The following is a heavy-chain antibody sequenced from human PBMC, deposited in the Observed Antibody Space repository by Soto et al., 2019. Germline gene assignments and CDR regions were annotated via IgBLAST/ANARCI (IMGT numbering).Heavy chain of an antibody. CDR2: ISYDGSNK. CDR1: GFTFSSYG. Sequence: GGSLRLSCAASGFTFSSYGMHWVRQAPGKGLEWVAVISYDGSNKYYADSVKGRFTISRDNSKNTLYLQMNSLRAEDTAVYYCAKAKVPTYDFWSGYYSGLNPWGQGTLVTVSS. CDR3: AKAKVPTYDFWSGYYSGLNP. V-gene: IGHV3-30*18. D-gene: IGHD3-3*01. J-gene: IGHJ5*02.